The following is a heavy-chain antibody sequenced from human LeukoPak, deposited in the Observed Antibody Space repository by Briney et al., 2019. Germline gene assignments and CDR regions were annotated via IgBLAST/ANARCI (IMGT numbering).Heavy chain of an antibody. D-gene: IGHD3-22*01. V-gene: IGHV1-18*01. Sequence: AASVTVSCKASGYTFTSYGISWVRQAPGQGLEWMGWISAYNGNTNYAQKLQGRVTMTTDTSTSTAYMELRSLRSDDTAVYYCARGIVVVISSYYYGMDVWGQGTTVTVSS. CDR1: GYTFTSYG. CDR2: ISAYNGNT. CDR3: ARGIVVVISSYYYGMDV. J-gene: IGHJ6*02.